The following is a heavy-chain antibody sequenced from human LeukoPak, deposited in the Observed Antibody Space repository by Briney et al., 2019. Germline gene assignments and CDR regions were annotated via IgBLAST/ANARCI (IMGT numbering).Heavy chain of an antibody. Sequence: SETLSLTCTVSGYSISSGYYWGWIRQPPGKGLEWIGSIYHSGSTYYNPSLKSRVTISVDTSKNQSSLKLSSVTAADTAVYYCARHSAFLWLVGGFDYWGQGTLVTVSS. CDR1: GYSISSGYY. D-gene: IGHD6-19*01. V-gene: IGHV4-38-2*02. CDR3: ARHSAFLWLVGGFDY. J-gene: IGHJ4*02. CDR2: IYHSGST.